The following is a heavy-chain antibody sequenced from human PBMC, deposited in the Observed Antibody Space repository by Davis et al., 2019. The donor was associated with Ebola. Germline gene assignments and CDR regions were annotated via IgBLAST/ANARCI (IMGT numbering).Heavy chain of an antibody. D-gene: IGHD6-13*01. Sequence: PGGSLRLSCAASGFIFSTYAMHWVRQAPGKGLEWVSSISSSSSYIYYADSVKGRFTISRDNSKNTLYLQMNSLRAEDTAVYYCARGPSTGNSFSYWGQGTLVTVSS. J-gene: IGHJ4*02. CDR2: ISSSSSYI. V-gene: IGHV3-21*01. CDR3: ARGPSTGNSFSY. CDR1: GFIFSTYA.